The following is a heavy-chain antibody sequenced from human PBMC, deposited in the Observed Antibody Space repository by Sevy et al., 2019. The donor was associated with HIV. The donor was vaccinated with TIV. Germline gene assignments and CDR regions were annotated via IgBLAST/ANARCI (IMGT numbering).Heavy chain of an antibody. J-gene: IGHJ6*02. CDR2: IYSGGST. Sequence: GGSLRLSCAASGFTVSSNYMSWVRQAPGKGLEWVSVIYSGGSTYYADSVKGRFTISRDNSKNTLYLQMNSVRAEDTTVYYCAREGYSGYDRAYYYYYGMDVWGQWTTVTVSS. V-gene: IGHV3-53*01. CDR3: AREGYSGYDRAYYYYYGMDV. D-gene: IGHD5-12*01. CDR1: GFTVSSNY.